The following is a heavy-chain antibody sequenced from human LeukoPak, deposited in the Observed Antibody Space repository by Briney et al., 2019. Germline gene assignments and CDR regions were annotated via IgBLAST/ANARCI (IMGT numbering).Heavy chain of an antibody. D-gene: IGHD6-19*01. Sequence: SETLSLTCTVSGGSISSYYWSWIRQPPGKGLEWIGEINHSGSTNYNPSLKSRVTISVDTSKNQFSLKLSSVTAADTAVYYCARGQGRYSSGWYPGGAYYDYYFDYWGQGTLVTVSS. J-gene: IGHJ4*02. CDR2: INHSGST. CDR3: ARGQGRYSSGWYPGGAYYDYYFDY. V-gene: IGHV4-34*01. CDR1: GGSISSYY.